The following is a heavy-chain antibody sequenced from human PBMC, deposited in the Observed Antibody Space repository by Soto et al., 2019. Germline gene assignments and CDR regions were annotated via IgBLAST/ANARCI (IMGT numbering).Heavy chain of an antibody. D-gene: IGHD2-8*02. J-gene: IGHJ4*02. CDR1: GGSFSGYY. Sequence: PSATLSLTCAVYGGSFSGYYWTWIRQPPGTGLEWIGEINHSRSTNYNPHLKGRITISVDTSKNQFSLKLTSVTVADTAVYYCARDKITGLFDYWGQGTLVTVSS. CDR2: INHSRST. V-gene: IGHV4-34*01. CDR3: ARDKITGLFDY.